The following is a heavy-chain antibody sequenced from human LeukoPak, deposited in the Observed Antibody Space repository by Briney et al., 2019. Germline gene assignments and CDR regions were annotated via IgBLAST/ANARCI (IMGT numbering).Heavy chain of an antibody. CDR1: GFTFSSYA. CDR3: AKVPMDDYGDLHFDY. CDR2: ISGSGGGT. Sequence: GGSLRLSCAASGFTFSSYAMSRVRQAPGKGLEWVSAISGSGGGTYYADSVKGRFTISRDNSKNTLYLQMNSLRAEDTAVYYCAKVPMDDYGDLHFDYWRQGTLVTVSS. V-gene: IGHV3-23*01. J-gene: IGHJ4*02. D-gene: IGHD4-17*01.